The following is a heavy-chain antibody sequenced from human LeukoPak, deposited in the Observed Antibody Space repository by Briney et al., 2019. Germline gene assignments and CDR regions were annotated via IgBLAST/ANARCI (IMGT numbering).Heavy chain of an antibody. V-gene: IGHV3-48*03. CDR3: ARGGTYYRSGNTYFDY. D-gene: IGHD3-10*01. J-gene: IGHJ4*02. CDR2: ISSSGSTI. Sequence: GGSLRLSCAASGFTFSSYEMNWVRQAPGKGLEWVSYISSSGSTIYYADSVKGRFTISRDNAKNSLYLQMNSLRAEDTAVYYCARGGTYYRSGNTYFDYWGQGTLVTVSS. CDR1: GFTFSSYE.